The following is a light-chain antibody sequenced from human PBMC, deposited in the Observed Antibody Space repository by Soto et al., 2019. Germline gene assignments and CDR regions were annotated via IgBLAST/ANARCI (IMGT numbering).Light chain of an antibody. CDR3: TSYTSDNTRV. CDR1: SSDVGGYNY. Sequence: QSALTQPASVSGSPGQSITISCTGTSSDVGGYNYVSWYQHHPGKAPKLMIYEVSNRPSGVSNRFSGSKSGNTASLTISGLQADDEAHYYCTSYTSDNTRVFGGGTKLTVL. CDR2: EVS. V-gene: IGLV2-14*01. J-gene: IGLJ3*02.